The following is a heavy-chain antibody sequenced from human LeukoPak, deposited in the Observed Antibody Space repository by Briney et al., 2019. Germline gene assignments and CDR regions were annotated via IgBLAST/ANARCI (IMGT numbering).Heavy chain of an antibody. J-gene: IGHJ4*02. Sequence: GSLRLSCAASGFTFSSYAMSWVRQAPGKGLEWVSAISGSGGSTYYADSVKGRFTISRDNSKNTLYLRMNSLRAEDTAVYYCAKTLRYFDWLSPFDYWGQGTLVTVSS. CDR3: AKTLRYFDWLSPFDY. D-gene: IGHD3-9*01. CDR2: ISGSGGST. CDR1: GFTFSSYA. V-gene: IGHV3-23*01.